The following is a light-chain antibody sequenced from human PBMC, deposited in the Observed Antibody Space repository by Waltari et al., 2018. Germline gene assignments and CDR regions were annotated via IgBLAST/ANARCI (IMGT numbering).Light chain of an antibody. CDR1: SRDIGGYNF. CDR3: SSYTSSSTLGV. CDR2: EVR. Sequence: QSALTQPASVSGSPGQSITISCTGTSRDIGGYNFVSWYQQHPGKAPNLMIYEVRNRPSGVSHRFSGSKSGNTASLTISGLQAEDEADYYCSSYTSSSTLGVFGTGTKVTVL. V-gene: IGLV2-14*01. J-gene: IGLJ1*01.